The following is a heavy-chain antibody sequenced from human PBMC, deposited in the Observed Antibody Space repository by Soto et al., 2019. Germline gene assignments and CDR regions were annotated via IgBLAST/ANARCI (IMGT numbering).Heavy chain of an antibody. D-gene: IGHD3-10*01. V-gene: IGHV1-8*01. CDR3: ASHPEGPLLGFDY. CDR1: GYTFSNYD. CDR2: MNPNTGNT. J-gene: IGHJ4*02. Sequence: QVQLVQSGAEVKKPGASVKVSCKSSGYTFSNYDVNWVRQAPGQGLEWMGWMNPNTGNTGYAQNFQGRITMTGDTATSTGDMELSGLRSEDTAVYYCASHPEGPLLGFDYWGQGTLVIVSS.